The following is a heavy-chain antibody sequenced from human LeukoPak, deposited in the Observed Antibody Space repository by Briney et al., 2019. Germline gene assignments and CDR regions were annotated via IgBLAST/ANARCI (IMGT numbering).Heavy chain of an antibody. CDR1: GFTFSSYS. V-gene: IGHV3-21*01. CDR2: ISSSSSYI. D-gene: IGHD3-10*02. Sequence: SPRGSLRLSCAASGFTFSSYSMNWVRQAPGKGLEWVSSISSSSSYIYYADSVKGRFTISRDNAKNSLYLQMNSLRAEDTAVYYCARDENHHNYYVDAFDIWGQGTMVTVSS. CDR3: ARDENHHNYYVDAFDI. J-gene: IGHJ3*02.